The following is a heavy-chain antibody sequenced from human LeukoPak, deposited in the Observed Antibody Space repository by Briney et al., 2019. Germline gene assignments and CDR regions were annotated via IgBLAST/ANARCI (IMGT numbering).Heavy chain of an antibody. Sequence: SEPLSLTCTVSGGSIRSDYWSWIRQPPGKGLEWIGYISYSGSTNYNPSLKSRVTISVDTSKNQFSLKLNSVTAADTAVYSCARAVGVGRGTYFDLWGRGTLVTVSS. CDR3: ARAVGVGRGTYFDL. CDR2: ISYSGST. D-gene: IGHD1-1*01. J-gene: IGHJ2*01. V-gene: IGHV4-59*08. CDR1: GGSIRSDY.